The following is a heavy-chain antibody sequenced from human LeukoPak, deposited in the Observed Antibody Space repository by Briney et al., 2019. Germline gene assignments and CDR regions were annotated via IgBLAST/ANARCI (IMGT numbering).Heavy chain of an antibody. Sequence: GGSLRLSCAASGFTFSSYWMSWVRQAPGKGLEGVANIKQDGSEKYYVDSVKGRFTISRDNAKNSLYLQMNSLRAEDAAVYYCAIDRRICSGYSEFYYWGQGTLVTVSS. V-gene: IGHV3-7*01. CDR2: IKQDGSEK. D-gene: IGHD3-3*01. J-gene: IGHJ4*02. CDR3: AIDRRICSGYSEFYY. CDR1: GFTFSSYW.